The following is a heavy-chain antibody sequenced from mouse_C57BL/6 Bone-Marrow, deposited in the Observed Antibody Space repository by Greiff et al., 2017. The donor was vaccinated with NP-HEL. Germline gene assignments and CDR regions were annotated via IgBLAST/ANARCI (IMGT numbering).Heavy chain of an antibody. V-gene: IGHV1-81*01. CDR2: IYPRSGNT. CDR3: ARLAY. J-gene: IGHJ3*01. Sequence: VQLQQSGAALARPGASVQLSCKASGYTFTSYGISWVKQRTGQGLEWIGEIYPRSGNTYYNEKFKGKATLTADKSSSTAYMELRSLTSEDSAVYFCARLAYWGQGTLVTVSA. CDR1: GYTFTSYG.